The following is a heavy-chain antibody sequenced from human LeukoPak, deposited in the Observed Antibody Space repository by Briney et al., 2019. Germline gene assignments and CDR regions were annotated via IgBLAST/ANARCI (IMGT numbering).Heavy chain of an antibody. CDR2: IYYSGST. Sequence: PSETLSLTCTVSGGSISSYYWSWIRQPPGKGLEWIGYIYYSGSTYYNPSLKSRVTISVDRSKNQFSLKLSSVTAADTAVYYCARVATTALGIMDVWGKGTTVTVSS. D-gene: IGHD4-17*01. J-gene: IGHJ6*04. CDR1: GGSISSYY. V-gene: IGHV4-59*12. CDR3: ARVATTALGIMDV.